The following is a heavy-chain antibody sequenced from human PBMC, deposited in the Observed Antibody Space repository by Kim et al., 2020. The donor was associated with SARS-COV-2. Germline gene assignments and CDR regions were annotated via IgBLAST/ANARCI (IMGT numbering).Heavy chain of an antibody. CDR2: ISYDGSNK. CDR3: VVGDAFDI. D-gene: IGHD2-21*01. Sequence: GGSLRLSCAASGFTFSSYGMHWVRQAPGKGLEWVAVISYDGSNKYYADSVKGRFTISRDNSKNTLYLQMNSLRAEDTAVYYVVVGDAFDIWGQGTMVTVSS. J-gene: IGHJ3*02. CDR1: GFTFSSYG. V-gene: IGHV3-30*03.